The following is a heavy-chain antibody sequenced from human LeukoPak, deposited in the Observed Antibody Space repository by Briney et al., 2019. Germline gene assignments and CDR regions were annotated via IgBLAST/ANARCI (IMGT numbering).Heavy chain of an antibody. V-gene: IGHV1-24*01. CDR2: FDIEDEKR. CDR1: GYTLTELS. Sequence: ASVKVSCKVSGYTLTELSVHWVRQAPGKGLEWLGGFDIEDEKRWYERKFRGRVTVTEDTSIDTAYMELSGLTSDDTAVYFCTTEYMTSAWRWGYWGQGTLVVVSS. D-gene: IGHD3-16*01. J-gene: IGHJ4*02. CDR3: TTEYMTSAWRWGY.